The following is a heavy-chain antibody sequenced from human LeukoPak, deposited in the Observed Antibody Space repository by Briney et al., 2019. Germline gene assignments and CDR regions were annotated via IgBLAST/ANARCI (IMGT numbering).Heavy chain of an antibody. D-gene: IGHD2-15*01. Sequence: ASVKVSCKVSGYTLTELSMHWVRQAPGKGLEWMGGFDPEDGETIYAQKFQGRVTMTEDTSTDTAYMELSRLRSDDTAVYYCARDRGVDYCSGGSCSHYYYYMDVWGKGTTVTISS. J-gene: IGHJ6*03. V-gene: IGHV1-24*01. CDR3: ARDRGVDYCSGGSCSHYYYYMDV. CDR2: FDPEDGET. CDR1: GYTLTELS.